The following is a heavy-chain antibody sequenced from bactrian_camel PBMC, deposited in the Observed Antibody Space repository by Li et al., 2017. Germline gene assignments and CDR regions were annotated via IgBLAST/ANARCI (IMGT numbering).Heavy chain of an antibody. CDR3: ATGSLGN. CDR2: ITSLGGAT. CDR1: GFTLSSYA. Sequence: VQLVESGGGLVQPGGSLRLSCAASGFTLSSYAMSWVRQAPGKGLEWVSSITSLGGATSYADSVKGRFTISRDNAKNTLYLQMNSLKTEDTGVYYCATGSLGNWGQGTQVTVS. J-gene: IGHJ4*01. D-gene: IGHD6*01. V-gene: IGHV3S42*01.